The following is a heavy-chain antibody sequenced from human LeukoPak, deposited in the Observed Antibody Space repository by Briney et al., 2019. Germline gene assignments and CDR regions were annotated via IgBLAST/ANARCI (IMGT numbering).Heavy chain of an antibody. CDR2: ISGGGDST. CDR3: AKDPLNWGTIYFDY. Sequence: GGSLRLSCAASGFTSSNYAMSWVRQAPGKGLEWVSSISGGGDSTNYAESVKGRFTISRDNSKNTLFLQMNSLTAEDTAVYYCAKDPLNWGTIYFDYWGQGTLVTVSS. D-gene: IGHD7-27*01. V-gene: IGHV3-23*01. CDR1: GFTSSNYA. J-gene: IGHJ4*02.